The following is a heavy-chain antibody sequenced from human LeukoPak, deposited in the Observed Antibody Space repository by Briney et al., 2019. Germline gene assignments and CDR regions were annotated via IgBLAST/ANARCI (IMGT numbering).Heavy chain of an antibody. CDR2: IYYSGST. CDR3: ARDVIASVGGDVFYYGMDV. J-gene: IGHJ6*02. Sequence: SETLSLTCTVSGGSISNYYWSWIRQPPEKGLEWIGYIYYSGSTNYNPSLKSRVTISVATSKNQFSLKLTSVTAADTAVYYCARDVIASVGGDVFYYGMDVWGQGTTVTASS. D-gene: IGHD6-13*01. CDR1: GGSISNYY. V-gene: IGHV4-59*01.